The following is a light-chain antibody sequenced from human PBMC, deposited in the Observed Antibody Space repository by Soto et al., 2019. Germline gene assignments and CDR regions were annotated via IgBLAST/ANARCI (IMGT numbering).Light chain of an antibody. CDR2: AAS. J-gene: IGKJ2*01. Sequence: DIQMTQSASSLSASVGDRVTITCRASQSISSNLNWHQQKPGKAPKVLIYAASSLQSGVPSRFSGSGSGTDFTLTISSLQPEDFATYYCQQSYSIQYTFGQGTKLEIK. CDR1: QSISSN. V-gene: IGKV1-39*01. CDR3: QQSYSIQYT.